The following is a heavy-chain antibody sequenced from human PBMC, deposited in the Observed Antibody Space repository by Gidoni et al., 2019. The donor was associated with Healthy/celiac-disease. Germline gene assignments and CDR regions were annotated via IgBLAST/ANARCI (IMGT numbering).Heavy chain of an antibody. V-gene: IGHV3-30*18. J-gene: IGHJ4*02. CDR1: GFTFSSYG. CDR2: ISYDGRNK. CDR3: AKDGGSSWYLDY. Sequence: QVQLVESGGGVFQPGRSLILSCAASGFTFSSYGLHWVRQAPGKGLEWVAVISYDGRNKYYADSVKGRFTISRDNYKNTLYLQRNSLRAEDTAVYYCAKDGGSSWYLDYWGQGTLVTVSS. D-gene: IGHD6-13*01.